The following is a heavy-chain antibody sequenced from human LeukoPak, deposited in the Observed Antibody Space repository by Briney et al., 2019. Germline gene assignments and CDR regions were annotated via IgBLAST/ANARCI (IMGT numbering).Heavy chain of an antibody. CDR1: GFIFSDYY. CDR2: ISSSGITI. CDR3: ARVSFTRITIFY. D-gene: IGHD3-3*01. J-gene: IGHJ4*02. V-gene: IGHV3-11*04. Sequence: PGGSLRLSCAASGFIFSDYYMSWIRQAPGKGLEWVSYISSSGITIYYADSVKGRFTISRDNAKNTLYLQMNSLRAEDTAVYYCARVSFTRITIFYWGQGTLVTVSS.